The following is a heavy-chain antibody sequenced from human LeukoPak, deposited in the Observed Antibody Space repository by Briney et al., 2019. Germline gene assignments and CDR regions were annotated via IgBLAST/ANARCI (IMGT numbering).Heavy chain of an antibody. CDR1: GYTFTSYD. J-gene: IGHJ3*02. D-gene: IGHD3-22*01. CDR2: MNPNSGNT. V-gene: IGHV1-8*01. Sequence: ASVKVSCKASGYTFTSYDINWVRQATGQGLEWMGWMNPNSGNTGCAQKFQGRVTMTRNTSISTAYMELSSLRSEDTAVYYCARGYYYDSSGYYSAALYDAFDIWGQGTMVTVSS. CDR3: ARGYYYDSSGYYSAALYDAFDI.